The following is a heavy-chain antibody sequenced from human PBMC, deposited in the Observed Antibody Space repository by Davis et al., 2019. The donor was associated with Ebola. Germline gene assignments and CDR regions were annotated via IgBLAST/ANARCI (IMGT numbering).Heavy chain of an antibody. CDR3: AKAYSSGWYGSDY. D-gene: IGHD6-19*01. Sequence: GGSLRLSCTASGFTFSNYWMNWVRQAPGKGLEWVANIKQDGSTKYYVDSVKGRFTISRDNARNSLYLQMNSLRAEDTALYYCAKAYSSGWYGSDYWGQGTLVTVSS. J-gene: IGHJ4*02. V-gene: IGHV3-7*03. CDR2: IKQDGSTK. CDR1: GFTFSNYW.